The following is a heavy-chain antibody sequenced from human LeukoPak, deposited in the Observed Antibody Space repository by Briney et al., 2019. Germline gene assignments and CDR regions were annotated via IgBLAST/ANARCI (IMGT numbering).Heavy chain of an antibody. V-gene: IGHV4-59*12. D-gene: IGHD3-22*01. CDR1: GGSITSYY. CDR3: ARAPRTYYYDSSGYYPTGYYYGMDV. CDR2: VYYSGST. Sequence: SETLSLTCTVSGGSITSYYWSWIRQPPGKGLEWIGYVYYSGSTKYNPSLKSRVTISVDTSKNQFSLKLSSVTAADTAVYYCARAPRTYYYDSSGYYPTGYYYGMDVWGQGTTVTVSS. J-gene: IGHJ6*02.